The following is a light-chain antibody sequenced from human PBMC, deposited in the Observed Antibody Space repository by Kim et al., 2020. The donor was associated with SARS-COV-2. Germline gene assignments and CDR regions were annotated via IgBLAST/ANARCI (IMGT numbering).Light chain of an antibody. J-gene: IGKJ4*01. Sequence: ASEGHSFTITCRASQGISNYLAWYQQKPGKVPKLLIYAASTLLSGVPSRFSGSGSVTDFTLTISSLQPEDVATYYCQKYNSAPLTFGGGTKVDIK. CDR2: AAS. CDR1: QGISNY. CDR3: QKYNSAPLT. V-gene: IGKV1-27*01.